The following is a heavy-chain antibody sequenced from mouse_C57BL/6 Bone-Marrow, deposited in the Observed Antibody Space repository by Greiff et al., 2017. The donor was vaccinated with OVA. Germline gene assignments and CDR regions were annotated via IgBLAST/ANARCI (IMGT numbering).Heavy chain of an antibody. Sequence: VQLQQSGPELVKPGASVKISCKASGYSFTDYNMNWVKQSTGKSLEWIGVINPNYGTTSYNQKFQGKATLTVDQSSSTAYMQLNSLTSEDSAVYYCATYYYGSSPYAMDYWGQGTSVTVSS. CDR2: INPNYGTT. D-gene: IGHD1-1*01. CDR3: ATYYYGSSPYAMDY. J-gene: IGHJ4*01. CDR1: GYSFTDYN. V-gene: IGHV1-39*01.